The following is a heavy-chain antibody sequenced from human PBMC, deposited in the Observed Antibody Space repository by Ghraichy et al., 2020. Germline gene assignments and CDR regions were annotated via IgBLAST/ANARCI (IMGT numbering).Heavy chain of an antibody. CDR2: ISNDGSNK. J-gene: IGHJ4*02. D-gene: IGHD6-19*01. Sequence: GGSLRLSCAASGFTFSSYAMHWVRQAPGKGLEWVAVISNDGSNKYYADSVKGRFTISRDNSKNTLYLQMNSLRTEDTAVYYCARELRIEVAENDYWGQGTLVTVSS. CDR3: ARELRIEVAENDY. CDR1: GFTFSSYA. V-gene: IGHV3-30-3*01.